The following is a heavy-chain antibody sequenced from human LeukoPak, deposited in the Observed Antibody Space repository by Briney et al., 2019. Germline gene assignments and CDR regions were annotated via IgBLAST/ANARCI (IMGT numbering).Heavy chain of an antibody. Sequence: GGSLRLSCAASGFTFSSYGMHWVCQAPGKGLEWVAVISYDGSNKYYADSVKGRFTISRDNSKNTLYLQMNSLRAEDTAVYYCAKDLLSMIVVVSALGYWGQGTLVTVSS. CDR3: AKDLLSMIVVVSALGY. J-gene: IGHJ4*02. CDR2: ISYDGSNK. D-gene: IGHD3-22*01. CDR1: GFTFSSYG. V-gene: IGHV3-30*18.